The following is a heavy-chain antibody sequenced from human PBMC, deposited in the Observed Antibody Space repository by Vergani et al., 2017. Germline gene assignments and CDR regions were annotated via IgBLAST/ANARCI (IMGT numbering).Heavy chain of an antibody. J-gene: IGHJ5*02. D-gene: IGHD1-20*01. CDR2: IYTSGST. Sequence: QVQLQESGPGLVKPSQTLSLTCTVSGGSISSGSYYWSWIRQPAGKGLEWIGRIYTSGSTNYNPSLKSRVTISVDTSKNQFSLKLSSVTAADTAVYYCARASITGTSNWFDPWGQGTLVTVSS. CDR3: ARASITGTSNWFDP. V-gene: IGHV4-61*02. CDR1: GGSISSGSYY.